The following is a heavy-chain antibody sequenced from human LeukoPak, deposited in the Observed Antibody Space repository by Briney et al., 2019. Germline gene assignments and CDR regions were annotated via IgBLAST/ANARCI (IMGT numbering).Heavy chain of an antibody. CDR3: ASSNWNYNNY. CDR1: GFSFSSYW. V-gene: IGHV3-7*05. CDR2: IKQDGSQK. Sequence: PGGSLRLSCAASGFSFSSYWMSWVRPAPGKGRAWVANIKQDGSQKYYVDSVKGRFSISRDNAKNSLYLQMDSLRAEDSAVYYCASSNWNYNNYWGQGTLVTVSS. D-gene: IGHD1-7*01. J-gene: IGHJ4*02.